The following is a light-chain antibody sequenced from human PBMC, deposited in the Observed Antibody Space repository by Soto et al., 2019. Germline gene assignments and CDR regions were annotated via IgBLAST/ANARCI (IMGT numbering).Light chain of an antibody. J-gene: IGLJ1*01. CDR3: SSYTSSSTDV. CDR2: EVC. CDR1: SSDVGGYDY. V-gene: IGLV2-14*01. Sequence: ALTQPASVSGSPGQSITISCTGTSSDVGGYDYVSWYQHHPGKAPKLTIYEVCNRPSGVSNRFSGSKSGNTASLTISGLQAEDEAEYYCSSYTSSSTDVFGTGTKVTVL.